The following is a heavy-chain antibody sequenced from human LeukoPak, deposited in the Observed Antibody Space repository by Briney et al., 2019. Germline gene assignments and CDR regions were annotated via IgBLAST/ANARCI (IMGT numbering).Heavy chain of an antibody. J-gene: IGHJ4*02. CDR2: IYGGDADT. Sequence: GESLKISCKGSGHTISSDWIAWVRQTPGKGLEWMGVIYGGDADTRYSPSFQGQVTISADKSLNTAYLQWTYLRASDTAMYYCARFRGELMVGIDFWGQGTLVTVSS. V-gene: IGHV5-51*01. D-gene: IGHD2-8*01. CDR1: GHTISSDW. CDR3: ARFRGELMVGIDF.